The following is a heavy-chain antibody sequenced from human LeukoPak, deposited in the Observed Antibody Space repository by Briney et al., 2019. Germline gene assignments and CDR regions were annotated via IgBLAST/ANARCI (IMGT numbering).Heavy chain of an antibody. V-gene: IGHV1-69*13. J-gene: IGHJ4*02. Sequence: ASVNVSCKASGGTFSSYAISWVRQAPGQGLEWMGGIIPIFGTANYAQKFQGRVTITADESTSTAYMELSSLRSEDTAVYYCATSPYYDYVWGSYRFDYWGQGTLVTVSS. CDR1: GGTFSSYA. D-gene: IGHD3-16*02. CDR2: IIPIFGTA. CDR3: ATSPYYDYVWGSYRFDY.